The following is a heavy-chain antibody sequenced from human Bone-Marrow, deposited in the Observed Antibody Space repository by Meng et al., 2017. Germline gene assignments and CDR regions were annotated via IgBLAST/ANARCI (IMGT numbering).Heavy chain of an antibody. CDR3: ASLAIFGVVIRDY. J-gene: IGHJ4*02. CDR2: INPNSGGT. Sequence: VQLVQSGAEVKKPGASVKVSCKASGYTFTGYYMHWVRQATGQGLEWMGRINPNSGGTNYAQKFQGRVTMTRDTSISTAYMELSRLRSDDTAVYYCASLAIFGVVIRDYWGQGTLVTVSS. D-gene: IGHD3-3*01. V-gene: IGHV1-2*06. CDR1: GYTFTGYY.